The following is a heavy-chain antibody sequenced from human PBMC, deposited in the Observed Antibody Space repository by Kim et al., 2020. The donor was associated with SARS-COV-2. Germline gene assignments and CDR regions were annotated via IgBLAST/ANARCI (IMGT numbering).Heavy chain of an antibody. CDR2: INPSGGST. J-gene: IGHJ6*02. V-gene: IGHV1-46*01. Sequence: ASVKVSCKASGYTFTSYYMHWVRQAPGQGLEWMGIINPSGGSTSYAQKFQGRVTMTRDTSTSTVYMELSSLRSEDTAVYYCAQAGGQQIHYYGMDVWGQGTTVTVSS. CDR1: GYTFTSYY. D-gene: IGHD3-16*01. CDR3: AQAGGQQIHYYGMDV.